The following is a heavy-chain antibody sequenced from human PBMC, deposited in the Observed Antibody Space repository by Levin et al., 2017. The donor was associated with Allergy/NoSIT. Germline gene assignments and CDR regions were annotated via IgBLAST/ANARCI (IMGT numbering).Heavy chain of an antibody. J-gene: IGHJ4*02. CDR2: ISTHNGNT. CDR1: GYIFTSYG. V-gene: IGHV1-18*01. Sequence: ASVKVSCKASGYIFTSYGISWVRQAPGQGLEWMGWISTHNGNTNYAQRLQGRVTMTTDTSTNTVYMELRSLRSDDTAVYYCARLPNSYSSGWVDYWGQGTLVTVSS. CDR3: ARLPNSYSSGWVDY. D-gene: IGHD6-19*01.